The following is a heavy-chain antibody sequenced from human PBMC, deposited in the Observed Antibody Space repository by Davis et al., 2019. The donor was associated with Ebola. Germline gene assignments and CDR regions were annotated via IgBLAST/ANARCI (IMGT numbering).Heavy chain of an antibody. J-gene: IGHJ4*02. Sequence: SETLSLTCTVSGGSISSSSYYWGWIRQPPGKGLEWIGEIYHSGSTNYNPSLKSRVTISVDRSKNQFSLKLSSVTAADTAVYYCARTDRVCRGGVCYSGNDFDFWGQGTLVTVSS. CDR1: GGSISSSSYY. CDR2: IYHSGST. V-gene: IGHV4-39*07. D-gene: IGHD2-21*01. CDR3: ARTDRVCRGGVCYSGNDFDF.